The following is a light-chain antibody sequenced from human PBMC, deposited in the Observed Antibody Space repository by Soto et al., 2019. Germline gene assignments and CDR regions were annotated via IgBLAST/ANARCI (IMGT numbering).Light chain of an antibody. CDR3: AAWDDSLNAVV. CDR1: NSNVGSNT. CDR2: HNN. V-gene: IGLV1-44*01. Sequence: QSVLTQRPAASGTPGQRVTISCSGSNSNVGSNTVDWYQQLPGTAPKLLIYHNNQRPSGVPDRLSGSKSGTSASLAIGGLQSEDEADYYCAAWDDSLNAVVFGGGTKVTVL. J-gene: IGLJ2*01.